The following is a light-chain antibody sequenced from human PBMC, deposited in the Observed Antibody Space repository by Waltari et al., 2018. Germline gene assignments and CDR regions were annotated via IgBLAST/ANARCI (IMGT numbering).Light chain of an antibody. CDR3: QQSYSTPYT. CDR1: QSISSY. V-gene: IGKV1-39*01. CDR2: AAS. J-gene: IGKJ2*01. Sequence: DIQMTQSPSSLSASVSDRVAITCRASQSISSYLNWYQQKPGKAPKLLIYAASSLKSGVPSRFSGSGSGTDFTLTISSLQPEDSATYYCQQSYSTPYTFGQGTKLEIK.